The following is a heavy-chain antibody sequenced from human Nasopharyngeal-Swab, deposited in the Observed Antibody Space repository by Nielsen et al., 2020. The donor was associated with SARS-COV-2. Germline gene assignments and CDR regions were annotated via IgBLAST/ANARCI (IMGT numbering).Heavy chain of an antibody. CDR1: GVSISSSY. V-gene: IGHV4-59*01. CDR3: AREREGLSSSWYWYYFDY. CDR2: MHSLGSA. D-gene: IGHD6-13*01. J-gene: IGHJ4*01. Sequence: SETLSLTCTVSGVSISSSYWSWIRQSPGKGLEWIGFMHSLGSADYNPSLKSRVTISLDTSKNQFSLKLNSVTAADTAVYYCAREREGLSSSWYWYYFDYWGHGTLVTVSS.